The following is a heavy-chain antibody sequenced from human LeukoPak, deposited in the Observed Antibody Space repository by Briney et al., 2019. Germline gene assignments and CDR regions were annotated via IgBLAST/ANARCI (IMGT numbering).Heavy chain of an antibody. CDR1: GVSINTYF. CDR2: VYYNGIT. CDR3: ARYRGKTTVSSLDWFDP. J-gene: IGHJ5*02. V-gene: IGHV4-59*01. Sequence: SETLSLTCTVSGVSINTYFWSWIRQPPGKGLEWIGYVYYNGITKYNPSLKSRVTISVDTSKNQFSLKLSSVTAADTAVYYCARYRGKTTVSSLDWFDPWGQGTLVTVSS. D-gene: IGHD4-11*01.